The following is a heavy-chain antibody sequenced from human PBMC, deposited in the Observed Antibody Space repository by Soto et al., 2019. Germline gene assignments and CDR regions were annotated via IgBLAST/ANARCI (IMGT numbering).Heavy chain of an antibody. CDR1: GYTFTGYY. CDR2: INPNSGGT. CDR3: ARDGGRTTYYDFWSGYYYYGMDV. V-gene: IGHV1-2*04. D-gene: IGHD3-3*01. Sequence: GASVKVSCKASGYTFTGYYMHWVRQAPGQGLEWMGWINPNSGGTNYAQKFQGWVTMTRDTSISTAYMELSRLRSDDTAVYYCARDGGRTTYYDFWSGYYYYGMDVWGQGTTVTVSS. J-gene: IGHJ6*02.